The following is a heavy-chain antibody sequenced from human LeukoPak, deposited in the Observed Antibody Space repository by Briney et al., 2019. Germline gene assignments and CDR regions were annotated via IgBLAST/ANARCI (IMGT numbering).Heavy chain of an antibody. CDR2: ISTDNGNT. CDR3: ARGYSYGYGPLDY. V-gene: IGHV1-18*01. D-gene: IGHD5-18*01. Sequence: ASVKVSCKASGYSFTNYGINWVRQAPGQGLEWMGWISTDNGNTDYAQNLQGRVTMTTDISTSTAYMELRSLRSDDTAVYYCARGYSYGYGPLDYWGQGTLVTVSS. J-gene: IGHJ4*02. CDR1: GYSFTNYG.